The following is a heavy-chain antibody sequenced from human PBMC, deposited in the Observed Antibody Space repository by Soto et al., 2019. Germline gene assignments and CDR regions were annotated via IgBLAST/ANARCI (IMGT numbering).Heavy chain of an antibody. J-gene: IGHJ5*02. Sequence: PGVSLRLSCAASGFTFSSYSMNWVRQAPGKGLEWVSYISSSSRTIYCADSVKGRFTISRDNAKNSLYLQMNSLRAEDTAVYYCAREWDGDGYNSGWFDPWGQGTLVTVPQ. D-gene: IGHD5-12*01. CDR1: GFTFSSYS. CDR3: AREWDGDGYNSGWFDP. CDR2: ISSSSRTI. V-gene: IGHV3-48*01.